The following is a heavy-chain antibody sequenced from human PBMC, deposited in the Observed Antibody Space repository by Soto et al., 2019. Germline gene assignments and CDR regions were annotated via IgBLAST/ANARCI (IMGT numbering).Heavy chain of an antibody. D-gene: IGHD3-10*01. J-gene: IGHJ6*02. CDR2: IQYNGYS. CDR1: GGSITNYY. Sequence: QVQLQESGPGLVKPSETLSLTCTVSGGSITNYYCSWFRQPPGKGLEWIGYIQYNGYSAYNLSLKRRVTMSMDTSKPQFCLMLESVTATDTAVYYCARHGFGSLHGLVDVWGQGTTVIVSS. CDR3: ARHGFGSLHGLVDV. V-gene: IGHV4-59*08.